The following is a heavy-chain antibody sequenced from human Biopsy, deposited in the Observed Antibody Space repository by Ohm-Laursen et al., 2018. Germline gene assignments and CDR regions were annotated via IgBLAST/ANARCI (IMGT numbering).Heavy chain of an antibody. CDR3: ARDPLNGHKHFDY. Sequence: SACVSCTASSYTFTDYNIHWMRQAPRQGLGWLGYINFKIGATNDTQKFQGTVTMTRDTSKSTAYLALGSVRSADTAIYYCARDPLNGHKHFDYWGQGALVTVSS. V-gene: IGHV1-2*02. J-gene: IGHJ4*02. D-gene: IGHD2-8*01. CDR2: INFKIGAT. CDR1: SYTFTDYN.